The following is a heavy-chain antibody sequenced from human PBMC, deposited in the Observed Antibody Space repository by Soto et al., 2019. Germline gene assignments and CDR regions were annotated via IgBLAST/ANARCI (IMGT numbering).Heavy chain of an antibody. CDR3: ATRDPGHY. CDR1: GYTFTTNY. CDR2: ISPDGGRK. J-gene: IGHJ4*02. V-gene: IGHV1-46*01. Sequence: QVQLVQSGAEVKKPGASVKVSCKASGYTFTTNYMHWVRQAPGQGLEWMGIISPDGGRKSYEQKFQGRVTMTRDTTTSTVNMELSSLRSEDTAVYYCATRDPGHYWGQGTLVTVSS.